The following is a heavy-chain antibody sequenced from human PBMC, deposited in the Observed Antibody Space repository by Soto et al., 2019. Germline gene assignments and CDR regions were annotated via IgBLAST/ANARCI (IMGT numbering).Heavy chain of an antibody. Sequence: EVQLVESGGGFVEPGGSLRLSCAASGFTFSSAWMNWVRQAPGEGLEWVGRIRSQYDGGAVDYASPLKGRFTTSRDDSENMLYLQMNSLRTEDTAIYYCATDIPNDVFPVDYWGQGTLVTVSS. J-gene: IGHJ4*02. V-gene: IGHV3-15*01. D-gene: IGHD2-8*01. CDR1: GFTFSSAW. CDR2: IRSQYDGGAV. CDR3: ATDIPNDVFPVDY.